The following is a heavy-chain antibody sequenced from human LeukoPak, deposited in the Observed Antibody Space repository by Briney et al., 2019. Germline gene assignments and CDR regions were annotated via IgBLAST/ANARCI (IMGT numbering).Heavy chain of an antibody. Sequence: GGSLRLSCAASGFTVNSNYMSWVRQAPGKGLEWVSVIYSGGSTYYADSVKGRFTISRDNSKSTVYLQMNSLRADDTAIYYCATASPHMSTSGPGVYWGQGTLVTVSS. CDR2: IYSGGST. V-gene: IGHV3-53*01. CDR3: ATASPHMSTSGPGVY. D-gene: IGHD5/OR15-5a*01. CDR1: GFTVNSNY. J-gene: IGHJ4*02.